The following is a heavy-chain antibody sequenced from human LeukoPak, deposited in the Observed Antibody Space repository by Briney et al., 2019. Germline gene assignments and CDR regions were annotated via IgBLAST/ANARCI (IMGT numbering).Heavy chain of an antibody. CDR2: ISGDGDST. CDR1: GFTFDNYA. D-gene: IGHD3-22*01. J-gene: IGHJ3*02. Sequence: PGGSLRLSCAASGFTFDNYAMHWVRQVPGKGLEWVSLISGDGDSTYYPDSVKGRFTISRDNSKTSLYLQMNSLRTEDTALYYCAKDIGADYYYDSSGYFIWGQGTMVTVSS. V-gene: IGHV3-43*02. CDR3: AKDIGADYYYDSSGYFI.